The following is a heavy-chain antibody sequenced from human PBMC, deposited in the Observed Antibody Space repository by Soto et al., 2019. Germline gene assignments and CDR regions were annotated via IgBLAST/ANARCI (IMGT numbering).Heavy chain of an antibody. V-gene: IGHV1-69*06. CDR2: IIPIFGTA. D-gene: IGHD3-10*01. Sequence: SVKVSCKASGGTFSSYAISWVRQAPGQGLEWMGEIIPIFGTANYAQKFQGRVTITADKSTSTAYMELSSLRSEDTAVYYCARLWFGDHVAAFDIWGQGTMVTVSS. J-gene: IGHJ3*02. CDR3: ARLWFGDHVAAFDI. CDR1: GGTFSSYA.